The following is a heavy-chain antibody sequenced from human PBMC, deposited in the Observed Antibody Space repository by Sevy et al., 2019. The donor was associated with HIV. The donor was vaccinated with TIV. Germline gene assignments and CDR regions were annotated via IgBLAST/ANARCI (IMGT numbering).Heavy chain of an antibody. Sequence: ETLSLTCAVYGGSFSGYYWSWIRQPPGKGLEWIGEINHSGSTNYNPSLKSRVTISVDTSKNQFSLKLSSLTAADTAVYYCASGRQKQWLVRWGQGTLVTVSS. CDR2: INHSGST. J-gene: IGHJ4*02. CDR3: ASGRQKQWLVR. V-gene: IGHV4-34*01. D-gene: IGHD6-19*01. CDR1: GGSFSGYY.